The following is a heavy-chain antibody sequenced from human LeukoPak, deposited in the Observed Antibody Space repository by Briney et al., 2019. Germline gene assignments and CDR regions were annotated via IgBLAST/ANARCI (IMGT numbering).Heavy chain of an antibody. D-gene: IGHD3-10*01. V-gene: IGHV4-59*01. CDR1: GGSISSYY. CDR2: IYYSGYT. Sequence: PSETLSLTCTVSGGSISSYYWSWIRQPPGKGLEWIGYIYYSGYTNYNPSLKSRVTISVDTSKNQFSLKLSSVTAADTAVYYCARGGYYGLGNGFRFDPWGQGTLVTVSS. CDR3: ARGGYYGLGNGFRFDP. J-gene: IGHJ5*02.